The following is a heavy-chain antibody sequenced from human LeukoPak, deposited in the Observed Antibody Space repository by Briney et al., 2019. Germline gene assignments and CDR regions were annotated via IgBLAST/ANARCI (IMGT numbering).Heavy chain of an antibody. V-gene: IGHV4-39*01. J-gene: IGHJ4*02. CDR3: ARHRGSSSLFDY. CDR1: GGSISTNDYY. Sequence: SETLSLACAVSGGSISTNDYYWDWIRQPPGMGLEYIGSIYYSGSTYYNPSLKSRVTISVDTSKNQFSLRLSSVTAADTAVYYCARHRGSSSLFDYWGQGTLVTVSS. D-gene: IGHD6-6*01. CDR2: IYYSGST.